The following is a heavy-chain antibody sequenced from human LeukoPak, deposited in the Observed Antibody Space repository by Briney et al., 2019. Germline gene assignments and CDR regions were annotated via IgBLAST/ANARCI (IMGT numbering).Heavy chain of an antibody. CDR1: GYSISSGYY. J-gene: IGHJ4*02. CDR3: ARDVGGY. Sequence: SETLSLTCTVSGYSISSGYYWGWIRQPPGKGLEWIGNIYHSGGTFYNPSLKSRVTISVDTSKNQFSLKLSSVTAADTAVYYCARDVGGYWGQGTLVTVSS. V-gene: IGHV4-38-2*02. CDR2: IYHSGGT.